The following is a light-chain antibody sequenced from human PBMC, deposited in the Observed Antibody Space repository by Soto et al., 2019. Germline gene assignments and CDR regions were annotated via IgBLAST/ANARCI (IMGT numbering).Light chain of an antibody. V-gene: IGKV3-20*01. J-gene: IGKJ1*01. CDR1: QSVSTY. CDR2: GAS. CDR3: QQYQFGTSQA. Sequence: VLTQSPDTLSLSPGGSATLSCRASQSVSTYLAWYQQKPGQAPRLLIYGASTRVTGIQARFSGSGSGTDFNITISRLEPEDFAVYYCQQYQFGTSQAFGQGTKV.